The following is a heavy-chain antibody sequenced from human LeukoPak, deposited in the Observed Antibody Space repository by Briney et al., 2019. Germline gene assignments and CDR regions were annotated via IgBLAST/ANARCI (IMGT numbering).Heavy chain of an antibody. CDR1: GGSISSYY. J-gene: IGHJ5*02. D-gene: IGHD2-2*03. CDR2: IYYSGST. CDR3: AMSPGYSNWFDP. Sequence: PSETLSLTCTVSGGSISSYYWSWIRQPPGKGLEWIGYIYYSGSTNYNPSLKSRVTISVDTSKNQFSLKLSSVTAADTAVYYCAMSPGYSNWFDPWGQGTLVTVSS. V-gene: IGHV4-59*08.